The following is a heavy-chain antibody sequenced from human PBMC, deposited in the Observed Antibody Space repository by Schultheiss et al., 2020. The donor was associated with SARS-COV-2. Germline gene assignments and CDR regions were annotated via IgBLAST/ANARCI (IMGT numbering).Heavy chain of an antibody. CDR1: GFTFSSYA. CDR3: ARGPLYSSGWSVDY. J-gene: IGHJ4*02. D-gene: IGHD6-19*01. V-gene: IGHV3-23*01. Sequence: GGSLRLSCAASGFTFSSYAMSWVRQAPGKWLEWVSAISGSGGSTYYADSVKGRFTISRHNSKNTLYLQMNSLRAKDTAVYYCARGPLYSSGWSVDYWGLGTLVTVS. CDR2: ISGSGGST.